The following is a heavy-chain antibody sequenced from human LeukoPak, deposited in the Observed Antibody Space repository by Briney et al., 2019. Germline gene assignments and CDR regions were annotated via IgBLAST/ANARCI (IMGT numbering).Heavy chain of an antibody. CDR3: ARVGDSSNSWFDP. V-gene: IGHV1-46*01. Sequence: ASVKVSCKASGYXFTGYYIHWMRQAPGQGLEWMGIINPSGGSNSNAQNFQGRVTMTRDTSTSTVYMEMSSLRYEDTAVYYCARVGDSSNSWFDPWGQGTLVTVSS. J-gene: IGHJ5*02. D-gene: IGHD6-19*01. CDR1: GYXFTGYY. CDR2: INPSGGSN.